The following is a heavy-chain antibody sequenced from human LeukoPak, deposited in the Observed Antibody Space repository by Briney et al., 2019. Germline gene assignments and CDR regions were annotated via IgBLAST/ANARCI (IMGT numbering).Heavy chain of an antibody. CDR3: ARDLATVTTSYFDY. CDR1: GFTFSSYA. Sequence: GGSLRHSCAASGFTFSSYAMHWVRQAPGKGLEWVAVISYDGSNKYYADSVKGRFTISRDNSKNTLYLQMNSLRAEDTAVYYCARDLATVTTSYFDYWGQGTLVTVSS. CDR2: ISYDGSNK. D-gene: IGHD4-17*01. V-gene: IGHV3-30-3*01. J-gene: IGHJ4*02.